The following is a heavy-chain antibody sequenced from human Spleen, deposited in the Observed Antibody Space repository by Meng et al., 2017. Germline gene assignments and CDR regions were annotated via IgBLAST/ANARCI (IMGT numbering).Heavy chain of an antibody. CDR3: ARNRGGGVFGM. V-gene: IGHV3-64*01. CDR2: ITSNGGST. J-gene: IGHJ4*02. D-gene: IGHD3-16*01. CDR1: GFTFSTYA. Sequence: GESLKISCAASGFTFSTYAMHWVRQARGRGLEYVSVITSNGGSTYDANSVKGRFTISRDNSKNTLYLQMGSLRTEDMAVYYCARNRGGGVFGMWGQGTLVTVSS.